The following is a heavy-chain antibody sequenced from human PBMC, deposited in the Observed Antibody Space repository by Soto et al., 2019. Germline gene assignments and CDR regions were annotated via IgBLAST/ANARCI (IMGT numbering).Heavy chain of an antibody. V-gene: IGHV1-18*01. CDR1: GYTFASYG. D-gene: IGHD2-21*02. CDR2: ISAYNGNT. CDR3: ARDYYGGNSRYFDL. Sequence: ASVKVSCKASGYTFASYGSSWVRQAPGRGLEWMGWISAYNGNTNYAQKLQGRVTMTTDTSTSTAYMELRSLRSDDTAVYYCARDYYGGNSRYFDLWGRGTLVTVS. J-gene: IGHJ2*01.